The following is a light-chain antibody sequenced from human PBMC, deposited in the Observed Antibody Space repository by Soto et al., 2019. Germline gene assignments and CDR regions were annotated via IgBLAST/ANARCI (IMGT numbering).Light chain of an antibody. V-gene: IGKV1-12*01. J-gene: IGKJ4*01. CDR3: QQANSFPPT. CDR2: AAS. Sequence: DLQMTQSPSSVSASVGDRVTITCRASQGISSRLAWYQQKPGKAPKLLIDAASSLQSGVPSRFSGSGSETDFTLTISSLQPVDFATYYCQQANSFPPTFGGGTKVEIK. CDR1: QGISSR.